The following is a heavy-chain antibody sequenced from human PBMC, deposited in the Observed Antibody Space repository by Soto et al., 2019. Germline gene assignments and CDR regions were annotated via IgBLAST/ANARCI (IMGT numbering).Heavy chain of an antibody. Sequence: QVQLVESGGGVVQPGRSLRLSCAASGFTFSSYGMHWVRQAPGKGPEWVAVISYDGSNKYYADSVKGRFTISRDNSKNTLYLQMNSLRAEDTAVYYCAGTIFGAPTLDYWGQGTLVTVSS. CDR1: GFTFSSYG. CDR2: ISYDGSNK. CDR3: AGTIFGAPTLDY. V-gene: IGHV3-30*03. D-gene: IGHD3-3*01. J-gene: IGHJ4*02.